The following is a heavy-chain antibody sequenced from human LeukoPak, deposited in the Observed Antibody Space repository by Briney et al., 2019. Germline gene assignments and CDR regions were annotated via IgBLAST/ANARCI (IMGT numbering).Heavy chain of an antibody. CDR1: GFTFSSYA. D-gene: IGHD6-6*01. CDR3: AGDWLDGSSYSWFDP. V-gene: IGHV3-30*04. Sequence: PGRSLRLSCAASGFTFSSYAMHWVRQAPGKGLEWVAVISYDGRNKYYAESVKGRSTTSRKNSKNKLYLKMNSLRPEDTAVYYCAGDWLDGSSYSWFDPWGQGSLVTVPS. CDR2: ISYDGRNK. J-gene: IGHJ5*02.